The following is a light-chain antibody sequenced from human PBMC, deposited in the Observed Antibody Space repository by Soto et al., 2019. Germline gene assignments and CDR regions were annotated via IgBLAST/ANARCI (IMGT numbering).Light chain of an antibody. CDR3: QQRSNWPPVT. CDR1: QSVSSY. Sequence: EIVLTQSPATLSLSPGERATLSCRASQSVSSYLAWYQQKPGKAPRLLIYDASNRATGIPARFSGSGSGTDFTLPISSLEPEDFAIYYCQQRSNWPPVTFGGGTKVEIK. CDR2: DAS. J-gene: IGKJ4*01. V-gene: IGKV3-11*01.